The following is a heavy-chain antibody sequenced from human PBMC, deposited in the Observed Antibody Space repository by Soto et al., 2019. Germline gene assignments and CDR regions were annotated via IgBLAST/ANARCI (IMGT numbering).Heavy chain of an antibody. CDR3: ARAGTEVYFDY. CDR2: IYYSGST. V-gene: IGHV4-31*03. CDR1: GGSISSGGYY. J-gene: IGHJ4*02. Sequence: SETLSLTCTVSGGSISSGGYYWSWIRQHPGRGLEWIGYIYYSGSTYYNPSLKSRVTISVDTSKNQFSLKLSSVTAADTAVYYCARAGTEVYFDYWGQGTLVTVSS.